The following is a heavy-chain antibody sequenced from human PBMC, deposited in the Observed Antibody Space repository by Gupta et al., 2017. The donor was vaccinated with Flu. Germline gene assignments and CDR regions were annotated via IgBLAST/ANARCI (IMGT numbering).Heavy chain of an antibody. J-gene: IGHJ4*02. D-gene: IGHD3-22*01. CDR1: GFTFDAYT. CDR3: AKESERGDSSGYYRH. Sequence: EVQLVESGGVVVQPGGSLRLSCAASGFTFDAYTMHWVRQAPGKGLEWVSRISWDGGSTYYADTGKGRFTISRDNSKNSLYLQMNSLRTEDTALYYCAKESERGDSSGYYRHWGQGTLVTVSS. V-gene: IGHV3-43*01. CDR2: ISWDGGST.